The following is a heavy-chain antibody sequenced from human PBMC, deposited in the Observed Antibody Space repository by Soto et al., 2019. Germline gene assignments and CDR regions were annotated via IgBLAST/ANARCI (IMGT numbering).Heavy chain of an antibody. CDR2: IYYSGST. V-gene: IGHV4-59*08. J-gene: IGHJ4*02. Sequence: QVQLQESGPGLVKPSETLSLTCTVSGGSISSYYWSWIRQPPGKGLDWIGYIYYSGSTNYNPSLKSRVTISVDTSKNQFSLKLSSVTAADTAVYYCARHNSRGWLRRIGGIDYWGQGTLVTVSS. D-gene: IGHD5-12*01. CDR3: ARHNSRGWLRRIGGIDY. CDR1: GGSISSYY.